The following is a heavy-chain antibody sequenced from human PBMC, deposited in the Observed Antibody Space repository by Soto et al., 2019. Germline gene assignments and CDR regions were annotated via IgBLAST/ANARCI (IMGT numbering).Heavy chain of an antibody. CDR3: STSLDD. CDR2: INQDGSEK. V-gene: IGHV3-7*01. Sequence: GGSLRLSCAASGFTFSSYWMDWVRQAPGKGLEWVANINQDGSEKHYIDSVKGRFTISRDNAKNSLYLQMSRLTAEDSALYYCSTSLDDRGQGTLVTVSS. J-gene: IGHJ4*02. CDR1: GFTFSSYW.